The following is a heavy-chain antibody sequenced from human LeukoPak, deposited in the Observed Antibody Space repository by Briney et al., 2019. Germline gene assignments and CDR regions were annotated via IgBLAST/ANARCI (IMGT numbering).Heavy chain of an antibody. J-gene: IGHJ4*02. CDR2: VYDSGTT. V-gene: IGHV4-39*07. CDR1: GGSISSSGCY. CDR3: ARVYTRTIFGVVTKSSFEY. D-gene: IGHD3-3*01. Sequence: SETLSLTCTVSGGSISSSGCYWGWIRQPPGKGLEWIGYVYDSGTTYYNPSLKSRVNIFADTSKNQFSLKLKSVTTADTAVYYCARVYTRTIFGVVTKSSFEYWGPGTLVTVSS.